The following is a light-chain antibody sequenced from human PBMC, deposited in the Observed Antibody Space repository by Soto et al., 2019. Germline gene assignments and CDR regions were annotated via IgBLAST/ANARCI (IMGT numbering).Light chain of an antibody. CDR2: GAS. CDR1: QISSVY. J-gene: IGKJ4*01. Sequence: DIQMTQSPSSLSASVGDRVTITCRASQISSVYLNWYQQKSGKAPKLLIYGASSLQSGVPSRFSGGGSGTVFTLTISSLQPEDSASYHCQQSYDNPPTFGGGTTVEIK. CDR3: QQSYDNPPT. V-gene: IGKV1-39*01.